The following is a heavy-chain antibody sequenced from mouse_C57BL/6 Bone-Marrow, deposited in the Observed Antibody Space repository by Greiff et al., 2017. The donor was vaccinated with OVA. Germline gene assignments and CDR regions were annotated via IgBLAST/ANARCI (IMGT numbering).Heavy chain of an antibody. V-gene: IGHV1-81*01. CDR2: IYPRSGNT. D-gene: IGHD2-12*01. CDR3: ARLRGAWFAY. CDR1: GYTFTSYG. Sequence: QVQLKQSGAELARPGASVKLSCKASGYTFTSYGISWVKQRTGQGLEWIGEIYPRSGNTYYNEKFKGKATLTADKSSSTAYMELRSLTSEDSAVYVCARLRGAWFAYWGQGTLVTVSA. J-gene: IGHJ3*01.